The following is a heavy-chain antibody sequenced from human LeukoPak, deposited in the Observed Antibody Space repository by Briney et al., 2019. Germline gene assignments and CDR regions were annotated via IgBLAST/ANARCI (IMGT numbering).Heavy chain of an antibody. CDR3: ARAGDYGDYVGWFDP. V-gene: IGHV4-4*07. CDR1: GGSISSYY. CDR2: IHTSGST. Sequence: SETLSLTCTVSGGSISSYYWSWIRQPAGKGLEWIGRIHTSGSTNYNPSLKSRVTMSVDTSKKQFSLKLTSVTAADTAVYYRARAGDYGDYVGWFDPWGQGTLVTVSS. J-gene: IGHJ5*02. D-gene: IGHD4-17*01.